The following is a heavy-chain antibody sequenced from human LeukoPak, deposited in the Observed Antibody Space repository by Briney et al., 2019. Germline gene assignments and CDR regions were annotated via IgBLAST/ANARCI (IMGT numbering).Heavy chain of an antibody. D-gene: IGHD4-11*01. J-gene: IGHJ5*02. CDR2: IYYSGNT. Sequence: SETLSLTCTVSGGSISSGGYYWSWIRQHPGKGLEWIGYIYYSGNTYYSPSLKSRLTISIETSKSQFSLKLRSVTAADTAVYYCARGQDDYSSFYTWFDPWGQGTLVTVSS. V-gene: IGHV4-31*03. CDR1: GGSISSGGYY. CDR3: ARGQDDYSSFYTWFDP.